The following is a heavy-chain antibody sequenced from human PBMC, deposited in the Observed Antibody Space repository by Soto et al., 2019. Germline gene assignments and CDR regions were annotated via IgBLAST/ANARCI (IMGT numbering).Heavy chain of an antibody. Sequence: KISCKGSGYSFTSYWISWVRQAPGQGLEWMGGIIPIFGTANYAQKFKGRVTITADKSTSTAYMELISLRPEDTAMYYCARGWYYYDSSGYAFDYWGQGTQVTVSS. CDR1: GYSFTSYW. CDR3: ARGWYYYDSSGYAFDY. D-gene: IGHD3-22*01. V-gene: IGHV1-69*06. CDR2: IIPIFGTA. J-gene: IGHJ4*02.